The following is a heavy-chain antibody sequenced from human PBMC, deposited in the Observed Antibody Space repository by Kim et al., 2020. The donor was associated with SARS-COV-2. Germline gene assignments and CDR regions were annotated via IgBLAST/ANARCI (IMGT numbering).Heavy chain of an antibody. V-gene: IGHV3-33*01. CDR3: ARDLGEPSDAFAI. J-gene: IGHJ3*02. D-gene: IGHD3-16*01. Sequence: GGSLRLSCAASGFTFSSYGMHWVRQAPGKGLEWVAVIWYDGSNKYYADSVKGRFTISRDNSKNTLYLQMNSLRAEDTAVYYCARDLGEPSDAFAIWGQGTMVTVSS. CDR2: IWYDGSNK. CDR1: GFTFSSYG.